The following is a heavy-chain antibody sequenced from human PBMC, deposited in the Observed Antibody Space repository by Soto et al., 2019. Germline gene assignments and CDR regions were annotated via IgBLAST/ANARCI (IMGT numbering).Heavy chain of an antibody. D-gene: IGHD3-16*01. J-gene: IGHJ4*02. CDR3: SKDYAQTAGFFEY. Sequence: GGSLRLSCAASGFTFNSYTMAWVRQAPGKGLEWVSSISGSGGSPSYADSVQGRFTISRDNSRNTLYLQMNSLRAEDTAVYYCSKDYAQTAGFFEYWGQGTLVTVSS. CDR1: GFTFNSYT. V-gene: IGHV3-23*01. CDR2: ISGSGGSP.